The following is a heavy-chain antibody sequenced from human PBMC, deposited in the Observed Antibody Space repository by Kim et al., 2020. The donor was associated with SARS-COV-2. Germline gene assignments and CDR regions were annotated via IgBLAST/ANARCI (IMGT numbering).Heavy chain of an antibody. Sequence: GGSLRLSCAASGFTFSSYGMHWVRQAPGKGLEWVAVIWYDGSNKYYADSVKGRFTISRDNSKNTLYLQMNSLRAEDTAVYYCARDLEATVTTFDYWGQGTLVTVSS. J-gene: IGHJ4*02. CDR2: IWYDGSNK. D-gene: IGHD4-17*01. CDR3: ARDLEATVTTFDY. V-gene: IGHV3-33*01. CDR1: GFTFSSYG.